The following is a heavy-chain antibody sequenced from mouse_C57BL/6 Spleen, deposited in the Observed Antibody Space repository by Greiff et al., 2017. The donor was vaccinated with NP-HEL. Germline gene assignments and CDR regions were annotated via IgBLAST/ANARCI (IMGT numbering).Heavy chain of an antibody. CDR2: ISSGGSYT. CDR1: GFTFSSYG. V-gene: IGHV5-6*01. D-gene: IGHD4-1*01. CDR3: ARQFWDVWYFDV. Sequence: EVQGVESGGDLVKPGGSLKLSCAASGFTFSSYGMSWVRQTPDKRLEWVATISSGGSYTYYPDSVKGRFTISRDNAKNTLYLQMSSLKSEDTAMYYCARQFWDVWYFDVWGTGTTVTVSS. J-gene: IGHJ1*03.